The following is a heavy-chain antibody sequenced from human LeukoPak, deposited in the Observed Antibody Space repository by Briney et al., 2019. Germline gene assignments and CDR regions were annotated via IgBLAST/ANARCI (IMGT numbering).Heavy chain of an antibody. J-gene: IGHJ4*02. CDR2: IYSSGST. Sequence: GGSLRLSCAASGLTVSSNYMSWVRQAPGKGLEWVSLIYSSGSTYYADSVKGRFTISRDNSKNALFLQMNSLTAEDTTMYYCTRTFLSGDGYKVGYFDYWGQGTLVTVSS. V-gene: IGHV3-53*01. CDR3: TRTFLSGDGYKVGYFDY. CDR1: GLTVSSNY. D-gene: IGHD5-24*01.